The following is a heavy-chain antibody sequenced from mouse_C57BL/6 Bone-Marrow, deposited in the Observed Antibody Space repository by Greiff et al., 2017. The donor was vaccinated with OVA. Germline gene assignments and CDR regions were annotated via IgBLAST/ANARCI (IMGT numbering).Heavy chain of an antibody. CDR3: ARDYDYDGSFAY. CDR2: ISYDGSN. CDR1: GYSITSGYY. D-gene: IGHD2-4*01. V-gene: IGHV3-6*01. Sequence: DVKLQESGPGLVKPSQSLSLTCSVTGYSITSGYYWNWIRQFPGNKLEWLGYISYDGSNNYNPSLKNRISITRDTSKNQFFLKLNSVTTEDTATYYCARDYDYDGSFAYWGQGTLVTVSA. J-gene: IGHJ3*01.